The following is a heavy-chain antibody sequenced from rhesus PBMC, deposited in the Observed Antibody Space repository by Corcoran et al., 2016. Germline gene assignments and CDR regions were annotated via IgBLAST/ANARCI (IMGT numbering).Heavy chain of an antibody. CDR1: GFWFSIYA. Sequence: DVKLVDSGGGLVTPGGSRRLACVASGFWFSIYALHWVRQAPRKGLECGSVISESRGTTYYADSGKCRFTISRDNAKNSLFLQMNSLRAEDTAVYFCTRDERRDYWGQGVLVTVSS. CDR2: ISESRGTT. CDR3: TRDERRDY. J-gene: IGHJ4*01. D-gene: IGHD3-9*01. V-gene: IGHV3-100*02.